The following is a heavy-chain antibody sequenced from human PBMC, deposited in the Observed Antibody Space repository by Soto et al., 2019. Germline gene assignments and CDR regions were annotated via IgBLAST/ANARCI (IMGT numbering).Heavy chain of an antibody. J-gene: IGHJ4*02. CDR1: GYSISSGYY. V-gene: IGHV4-38-2*02. CDR2: IFHSGST. D-gene: IGHD1-7*01. CDR3: ARERTTRAVNGKEGHY. Sequence: LTCAVSGYSISSGYYRGWIRQPPGKGLRWIGSIFHSGSTYYYPSLKSRVTISADTSKNQLSRKLTSVTAADTAVYYCARERTTRAVNGKEGHYWGQGTLVTVSA.